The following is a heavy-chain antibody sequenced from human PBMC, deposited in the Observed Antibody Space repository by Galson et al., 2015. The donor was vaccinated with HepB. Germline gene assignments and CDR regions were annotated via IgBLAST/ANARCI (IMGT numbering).Heavy chain of an antibody. CDR3: ARDYYDSSGYLEYYYYMDV. V-gene: IGHV3-21*01. D-gene: IGHD3-22*01. CDR2: ISSSSSYI. J-gene: IGHJ6*03. CDR1: GFTFSSYS. Sequence: SLRLSCAASGFTFSSYSMNWVRQAPGKGLEWVSSISSSSSYIYYADSVKGRFTISRDNAKNSLYLQMNSLRAEDTAVYYCARDYYDSSGYLEYYYYMDVWGKGTTVTVSS.